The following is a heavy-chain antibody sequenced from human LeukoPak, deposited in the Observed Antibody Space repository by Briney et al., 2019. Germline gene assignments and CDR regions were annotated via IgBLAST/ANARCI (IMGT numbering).Heavy chain of an antibody. Sequence: PGGSLRLSCAASGFTVSSNHMSWVRQAPGKGLEWVSDIYAGASTHYADTVKGRFSISRDNSKNTLYLQMNSLRAEDTAVYYCARDKGSFDYWGQGTLVTVSS. CDR2: IYAGAST. J-gene: IGHJ4*02. V-gene: IGHV3-53*01. CDR3: ARDKGSFDY. CDR1: GFTVSSNH.